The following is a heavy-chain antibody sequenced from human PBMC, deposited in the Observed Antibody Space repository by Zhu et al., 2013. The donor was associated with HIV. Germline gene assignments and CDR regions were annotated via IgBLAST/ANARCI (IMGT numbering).Heavy chain of an antibody. J-gene: IGHJ6*03. CDR1: GYTLTNYG. CDR3: TRGPGYCSSTSCSDFYYSMDV. CDR2: ISTYYGNT. Sequence: QVXLVQSRGEVKKPGASVKVSCKASGYTLTNYGISWVRQAPGQGLEWVGWISTYYGNTNYAQRLQGRLTLTTDTSANTAYMELRSLRSDDTAVYYCTRGPGYCSSTSCSDFYYSMDVWGKGPRSPSP. D-gene: IGHD2-2*01. V-gene: IGHV1-18*01.